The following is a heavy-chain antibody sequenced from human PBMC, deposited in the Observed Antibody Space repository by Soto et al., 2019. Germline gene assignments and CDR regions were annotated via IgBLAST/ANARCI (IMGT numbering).Heavy chain of an antibody. CDR2: IDPSDSYT. Sequence: PGASLKISCQGSGYSCTSYWISWVRQMPGKGLEWMGRIDPSDSYTNYSPSFQGHVTISADKSISTAYLQWSSLKASDTAMYYCARTSMQSRGYSYGHGGMDVWGQGTTVTVSS. J-gene: IGHJ6*02. D-gene: IGHD5-18*01. CDR1: GYSCTSYW. CDR3: ARTSMQSRGYSYGHGGMDV. V-gene: IGHV5-10-1*01.